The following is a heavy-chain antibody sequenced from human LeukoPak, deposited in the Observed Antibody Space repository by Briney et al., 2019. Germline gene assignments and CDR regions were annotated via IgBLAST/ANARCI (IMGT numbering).Heavy chain of an antibody. V-gene: IGHV3-74*03. Sequence: GGSLRLSCAASGFTFSSHWMHWVRQAPGKGLVWVSRINGDGSNTTYADSVKGRFTISRDNAKNTLYLQMNSLRAEDTAVYYCAKDASRCSGGSCYPTDHFDYWGQGTLVTVSS. CDR1: GFTFSSHW. D-gene: IGHD2-15*01. CDR3: AKDASRCSGGSCYPTDHFDY. CDR2: INGDGSNT. J-gene: IGHJ4*02.